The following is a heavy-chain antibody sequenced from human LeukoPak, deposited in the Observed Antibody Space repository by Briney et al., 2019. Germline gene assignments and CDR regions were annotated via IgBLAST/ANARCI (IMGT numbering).Heavy chain of an antibody. V-gene: IGHV4-59*08. CDR3: ARQDSYYDSRGFGY. J-gene: IGHJ4*02. Sequence: PSETLSLTCTVSGGSISNYYWSWIRQPPGKGLEWIGYISYSGSTNYNPSLKSRVTISVDTSKNQFSLKLSSVTAADTAVYYCARQDSYYDSRGFGYWGQGTLVTVSS. D-gene: IGHD3-22*01. CDR2: ISYSGST. CDR1: GGSISNYY.